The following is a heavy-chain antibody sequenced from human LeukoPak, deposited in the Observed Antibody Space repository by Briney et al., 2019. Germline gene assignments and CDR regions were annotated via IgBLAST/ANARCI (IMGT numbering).Heavy chain of an antibody. V-gene: IGHV3-23*01. J-gene: IGHJ3*02. D-gene: IGHD3-22*01. CDR2: ISGSGTTP. CDR1: GFTFRSYA. Sequence: PGGSLRLSCAASGFTFRSYAMSWVRQAPGKGLEWVSAISGSGTTPFYADSVKGRFTISRDNSQNTLFLQMNSLRAEDTAVYYCAKDLDSSGNFWGTDAFDIWGQGTMVTVSS. CDR3: AKDLDSSGNFWGTDAFDI.